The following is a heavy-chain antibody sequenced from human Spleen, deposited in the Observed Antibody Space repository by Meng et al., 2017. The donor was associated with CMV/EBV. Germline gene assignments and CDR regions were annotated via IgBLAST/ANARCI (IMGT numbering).Heavy chain of an antibody. CDR2: ISYSGTT. CDR3: ARAGYCSSTSCYIPFDY. CDR1: GGSISNSNHY. D-gene: IGHD2-2*02. V-gene: IGHV4-39*07. J-gene: IGHJ4*02. Sequence: LRLSCTVSGGSISNSNHYWVWIRQPPGKGLECIATISYSGTTYYNPSLKVRVTMSVDTSKNQFSLRLSSVTAADTAVYYCARAGYCSSTSCYIPFDYWGQGTLVTVSS.